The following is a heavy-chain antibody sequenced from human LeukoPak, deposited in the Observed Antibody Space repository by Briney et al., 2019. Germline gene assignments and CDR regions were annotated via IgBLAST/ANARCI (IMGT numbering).Heavy chain of an antibody. J-gene: IGHJ4*02. CDR2: ISYDGSNK. Sequence: GESLRLSCAASGFTFSTYAMHWVRQAPGKGLEWVAVISYDGSNKYYADSVKGRFTISRDNSKNTLYLQMNSLRAEDTAVYYCARARGLGYSYGSNWGQGTLVTVSS. CDR3: ARARGLGYSYGSN. D-gene: IGHD5-18*01. V-gene: IGHV3-30*04. CDR1: GFTFSTYA.